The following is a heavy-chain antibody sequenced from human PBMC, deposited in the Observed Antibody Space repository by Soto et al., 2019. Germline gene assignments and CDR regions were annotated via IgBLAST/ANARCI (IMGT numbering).Heavy chain of an antibody. CDR2: IYPGDSDT. V-gene: IGHV5-51*01. CDR1: EYGFIDYY. J-gene: IGHJ3*02. Sequence: PGESLKISCKGSEYGFIDYYVAWVRQMPGKGLEWMGIIYPGDSDTRYSPSFQGQVTISADKSISTAYLQWSSLKASDTAMYYCARLSSGSYVSRFAFDIWGQGTMVTVSS. CDR3: ARLSSGSYVSRFAFDI. D-gene: IGHD1-26*01.